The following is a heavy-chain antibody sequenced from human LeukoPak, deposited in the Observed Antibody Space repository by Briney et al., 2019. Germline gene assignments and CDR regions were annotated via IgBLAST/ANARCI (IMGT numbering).Heavy chain of an antibody. CDR3: ARGRGYCSGGSCSHYFDY. CDR1: GGSFSGYY. J-gene: IGHJ4*02. V-gene: IGHV4-34*01. CDR2: INHSGST. D-gene: IGHD2-15*01. Sequence: SESLSLTCAVYGGSFSGYYWSWIRQPPGKWLEWIGEINHSGSTNYNPSLKSRVTISVDTSKNQFSLKLSSVTAADTAVYYCARGRGYCSGGSCSHYFDYWGQGTLVTVSS.